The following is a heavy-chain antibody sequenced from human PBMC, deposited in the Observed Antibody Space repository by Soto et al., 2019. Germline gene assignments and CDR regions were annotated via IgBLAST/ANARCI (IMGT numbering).Heavy chain of an antibody. D-gene: IGHD3-10*01. CDR1: GFTFGTYW. CDR2: IKRDASER. Sequence: EVQLVESGGGLVQPGGSLRLSCAASGFTFGTYWMSWVRQAPGKGLEWLATIKRDASERKYVDSVKGRFTLSRDNAKKSLYLQRESVRAEDTAVYYCARDWGYGSGSSVSDDLDYWGHGTVVTVSS. V-gene: IGHV3-7*01. CDR3: ARDWGYGSGSSVSDDLDY. J-gene: IGHJ4*01.